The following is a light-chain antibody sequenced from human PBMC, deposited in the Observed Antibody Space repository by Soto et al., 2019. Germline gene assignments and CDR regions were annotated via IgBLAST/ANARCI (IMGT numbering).Light chain of an antibody. CDR1: QSINSW. V-gene: IGKV1-5*01. CDR2: DAS. CDR3: QQYNSYSWT. J-gene: IGKJ1*01. Sequence: DNEMTQSAPTLSAYVRNRVTITCRASQSINSWLAWYQQKPGKAPKLLIYDASSLESGVPSRFSGSGSGTEFTLTISCLQPDDFATYYCQQYNSYSWTFAQGTKVDIK.